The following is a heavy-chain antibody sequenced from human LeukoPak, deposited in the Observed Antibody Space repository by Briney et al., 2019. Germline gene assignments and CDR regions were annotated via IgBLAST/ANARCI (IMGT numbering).Heavy chain of an antibody. V-gene: IGHV3-30*02. D-gene: IGHD3-22*01. CDR1: GFTFSSYG. Sequence: GGSPRLSCAASGFTFSSYGMHWVRQAPGKGLEWVAFIRYDGSNKYYADSVKGRFTISRDNSKNTLYLQMNSLRAEDTAVYYCAKDRTMIVVPLENWGQGTLVTVSS. J-gene: IGHJ4*02. CDR2: IRYDGSNK. CDR3: AKDRTMIVVPLEN.